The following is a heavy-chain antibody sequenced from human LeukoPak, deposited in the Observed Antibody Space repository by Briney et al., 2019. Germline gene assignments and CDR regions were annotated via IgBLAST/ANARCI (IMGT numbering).Heavy chain of an antibody. D-gene: IGHD3-9*01. V-gene: IGHV1-69*06. Sequence: GASVKVSCKASGGTFSSYAISWVRQAPGQGLKWMGGIIPIFGTANYAQKFQGRVTITADKSTSTAYMELSSLRSEDTAVYYCARSSYYDILTGSQTSFDYWGQGTLVTVSS. CDR1: GGTFSSYA. J-gene: IGHJ4*02. CDR2: IIPIFGTA. CDR3: ARSSYYDILTGSQTSFDY.